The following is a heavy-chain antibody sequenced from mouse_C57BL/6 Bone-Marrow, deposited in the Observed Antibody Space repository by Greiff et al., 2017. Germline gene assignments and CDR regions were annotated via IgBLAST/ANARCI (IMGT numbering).Heavy chain of an antibody. Sequence: QVQLQQSGAELVKPGASVKISCKASGYAFSSYWMNWVKQRPGKGLEWIGQIYPGDGDTNYNGKFKGKATLTADKSSSTAYMQLSSLTSEDSAVYFWARWYYGSSYDYFDYWGQGTTLTVSS. CDR2: IYPGDGDT. CDR3: ARWYYGSSYDYFDY. D-gene: IGHD1-1*01. J-gene: IGHJ2*01. CDR1: GYAFSSYW. V-gene: IGHV1-80*01.